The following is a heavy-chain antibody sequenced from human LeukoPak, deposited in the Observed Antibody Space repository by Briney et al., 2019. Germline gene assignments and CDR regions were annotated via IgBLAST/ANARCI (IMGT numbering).Heavy chain of an antibody. CDR3: ATYSSSSHMWFDP. CDR2: IIPIFGTA. D-gene: IGHD6-6*01. CDR1: GGTFSSYA. Sequence: SVKVSCKASGGTFSSYAISWVRQAPGQGLEWMGGIIPIFGTANYAQKFQGRVTITADESTSTAYMELSSLRSEDTAVYYCATYSSSSHMWFDPWGQGTLVTVSS. V-gene: IGHV1-69*13. J-gene: IGHJ5*02.